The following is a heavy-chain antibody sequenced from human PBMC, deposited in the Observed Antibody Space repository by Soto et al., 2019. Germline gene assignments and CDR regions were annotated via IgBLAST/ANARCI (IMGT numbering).Heavy chain of an antibody. CDR2: IYPGDSET. CDR3: ARQRIMTTVTPPDY. CDR1: GYSFTSFW. Sequence: PGESLKISCKGSGYSFTSFWIGWVRQMPGKGLEWMGIIYPGDSETRYSPSFQGQVTISADKSISTAYLQWSSLKASDTAMYYCARQRIMTTVTPPDYWGQGTLVTVSS. J-gene: IGHJ4*02. V-gene: IGHV5-51*01. D-gene: IGHD4-4*01.